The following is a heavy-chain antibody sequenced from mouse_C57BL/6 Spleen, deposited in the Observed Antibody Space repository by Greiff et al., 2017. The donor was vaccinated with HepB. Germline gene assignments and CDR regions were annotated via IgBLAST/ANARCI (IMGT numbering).Heavy chain of an antibody. D-gene: IGHD1-1*01. CDR1: GFTFSSYA. Sequence: EVQLVESGEGLVKPGGSLKLSCAASGFTFSSYAMSWVRQTPEKRLEWVAYISSGGDYIYYADTVKGRFTISRDNARNTLYLQMSSLKSEDTAMYYCTRGGYGSNWYFDVWGTGTTVTVSS. V-gene: IGHV5-9-1*02. J-gene: IGHJ1*03. CDR2: ISSGGDYI. CDR3: TRGGYGSNWYFDV.